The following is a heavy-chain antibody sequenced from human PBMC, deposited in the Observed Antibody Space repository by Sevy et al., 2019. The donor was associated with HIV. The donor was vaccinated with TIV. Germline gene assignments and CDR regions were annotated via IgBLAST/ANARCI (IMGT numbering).Heavy chain of an antibody. V-gene: IGHV1-69*13. CDR1: GGTFSSYA. J-gene: IGHJ6*02. CDR3: AREISGIVGASSPYYYHGMDV. D-gene: IGHD1-26*01. CDR2: IIPIFGTA. Sequence: ASVKVSCKASGGTFSSYAISWVRQAPGQGLEWMGGIIPIFGTANYAQKFQGRVTITADESTSTAYMELSSLRSEDTAVYYCAREISGIVGASSPYYYHGMDVWGQGTTVTVSS.